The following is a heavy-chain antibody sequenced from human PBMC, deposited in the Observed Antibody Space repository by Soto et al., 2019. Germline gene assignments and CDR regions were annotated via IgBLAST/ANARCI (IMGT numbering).Heavy chain of an antibody. CDR2: IYHTGST. Sequence: QVQLQESGPGLLKPSETLSLTCTVSGVSISDYYWNWVRQPPGKALEWIGYIYHTGSTSYNPSLKSRATISVDMSENQFSLKLTSVTAADTAVYYCASDAYSDAFDIWGQGTMVNVSS. D-gene: IGHD2-15*01. V-gene: IGHV4-59*01. CDR1: GVSISDYY. CDR3: ASDAYSDAFDI. J-gene: IGHJ3*02.